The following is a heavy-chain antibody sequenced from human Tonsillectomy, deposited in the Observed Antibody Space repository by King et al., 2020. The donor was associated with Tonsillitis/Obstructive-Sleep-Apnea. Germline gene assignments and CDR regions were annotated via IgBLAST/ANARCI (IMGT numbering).Heavy chain of an antibody. J-gene: IGHJ6*03. CDR2: IKQDGSEK. CDR3: ARVPPAISGYYYLDV. D-gene: IGHD2-2*02. CDR1: GFTFSRYW. Sequence: VQLVESEGGLVQPGGSLRLSCAASGFTFSRYWMSWVRQAPGKGLEWVANIKQDGSEKYYVDSVKGRFTISRDNAKNSLYLQMNSLRAEDTAVYYCARVPPAISGYYYLDVWGKGTTVTVSS. V-gene: IGHV3-7*03.